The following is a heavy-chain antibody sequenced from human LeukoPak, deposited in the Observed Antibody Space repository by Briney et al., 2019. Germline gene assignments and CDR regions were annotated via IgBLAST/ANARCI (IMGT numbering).Heavy chain of an antibody. CDR3: ARRDRRYWYFDL. J-gene: IGHJ2*01. CDR1: GGTFSSYA. CDR2: IIPIFGTA. V-gene: IGHV1-69*05. Sequence: GASVKVSCKASGGTFSSYAISWVRQAPGQGLEWMGRIIPIFGTANYAQKFQGRVTITTDESTSTAYMELSSLRSEDTAVYCCARRDRRYWYFDLWGRGTLVTVSS.